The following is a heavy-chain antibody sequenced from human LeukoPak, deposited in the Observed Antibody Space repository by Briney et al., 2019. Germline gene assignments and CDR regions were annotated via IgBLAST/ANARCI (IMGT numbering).Heavy chain of an antibody. CDR2: IYYSGST. J-gene: IGHJ4*02. D-gene: IGHD1-20*01. Sequence: KPSETLSLTRTVSGGSISSYYWSWIRPPPGKGLEWIGYIYYSGSTNYNPSLKSRVTISVDTSKNQFSLKLSSVTAADTAVYYCARDKYNWNDGYFDYWGQGSLVTVSS. V-gene: IGHV4-59*01. CDR3: ARDKYNWNDGYFDY. CDR1: GGSISSYY.